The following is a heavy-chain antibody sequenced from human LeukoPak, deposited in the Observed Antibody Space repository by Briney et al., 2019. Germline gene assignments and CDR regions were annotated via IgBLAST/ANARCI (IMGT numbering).Heavy chain of an antibody. CDR3: ASLWFGELSFFDY. D-gene: IGHD3-10*01. CDR2: VSTNGDVT. CDR1: GLTFNSHS. V-gene: IGHV3-23*01. Sequence: PGGSLRLSCVASGLTFNSHSMSWVRQAPGMGLEWVSVVSTNGDVTFYADSVKGWFTISRDNSKNTLFLQMNSLRAEDTAVYYCASLWFGELSFFDYWGQGTLVTVSS. J-gene: IGHJ4*02.